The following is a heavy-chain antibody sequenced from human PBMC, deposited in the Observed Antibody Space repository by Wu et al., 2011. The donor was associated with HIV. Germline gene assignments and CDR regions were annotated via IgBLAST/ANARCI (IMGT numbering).Heavy chain of an antibody. CDR2: IIPLSGST. V-gene: IGHV1-69*12. D-gene: IGHD3-3*01. CDR3: AFGGGETLNMYYFNY. Sequence: QVQLVQSGTEVKEPGSSVKVSCKTSEGTFSGRIFNWARQAPGQGLEWVGRIIPLSGSTNYPQRLQDRVTITADESTRTVSMELRSLRSADTAVYYCAFGGGETLNMYYFNYWGQGTLVTV. CDR1: EGTFSGRI. J-gene: IGHJ4*02.